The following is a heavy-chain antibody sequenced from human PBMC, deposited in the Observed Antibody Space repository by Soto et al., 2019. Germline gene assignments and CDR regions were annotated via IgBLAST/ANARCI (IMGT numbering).Heavy chain of an antibody. J-gene: IGHJ4*02. Sequence: CMTLACTACGASFSSYSVSWVSQDPGGGLEWAGFVVGRVGTTFSADSVKGRFTISRDNSKNTVYLQMSSLRPEDTAIYYCTKSQGPVGTVTRYTAPYSSFYFDLCGQGTLVTVSS. CDR3: TKSQGPVGTVTRYTAPYSSFYFDL. D-gene: IGHD1-26*01. CDR1: GASFSSYS. CDR2: VVGRVGTT. V-gene: IGHV3-23*01.